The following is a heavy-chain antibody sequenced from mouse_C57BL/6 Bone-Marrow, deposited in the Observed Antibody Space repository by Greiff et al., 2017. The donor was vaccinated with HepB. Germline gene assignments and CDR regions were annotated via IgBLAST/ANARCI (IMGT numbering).Heavy chain of an antibody. CDR1: GFTFSSYG. Sequence: EVKLVESGGDLVKPGGSLKLSCAASGFTFSSYGMSWVRQTPDKRLEWVGNISSGGSYTYYEDSVKGPITISRDNAKNTLYMQMSSLKSEDTAMYYSARRGFAYWGQGTLVTVSA. CDR3: ARRGFAY. V-gene: IGHV5-6*02. CDR2: ISSGGSYT. J-gene: IGHJ3*01.